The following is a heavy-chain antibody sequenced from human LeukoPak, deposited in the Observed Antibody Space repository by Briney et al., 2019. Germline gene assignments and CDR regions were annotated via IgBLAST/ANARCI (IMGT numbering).Heavy chain of an antibody. D-gene: IGHD4-23*01. J-gene: IGHJ4*02. V-gene: IGHV4-34*01. CDR3: ARACMGVVKQGIQYYFDY. CDR2: INHSGST. CDR1: GGSFSGYY. Sequence: SETLSLTCAAYGGSFSGYYWSWIRQPPGKGLEWIGEINHSGSTNYNPSLKSRVTISVDTSKNQFSLKLSSVTAADTAVYYCARACMGVVKQGIQYYFDYWGQGTLVTVSS.